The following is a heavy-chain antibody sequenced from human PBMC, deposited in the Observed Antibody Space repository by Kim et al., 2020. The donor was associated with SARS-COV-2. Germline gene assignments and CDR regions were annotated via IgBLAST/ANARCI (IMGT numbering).Heavy chain of an antibody. D-gene: IGHD6-6*01. CDR2: ISSNGGST. CDR3: VKTGKASIAATEFDY. Sequence: GGSLRLSCSASGFTFSSYAMHWVRQAPGKGLEYVSAISSNGGSTYYADSVKGRFTISRDNSKNTLYLQMSSLRAEDTAVYYCVKTGKASIAATEFDYWGQGTLVTVSS. J-gene: IGHJ4*02. CDR1: GFTFSSYA. V-gene: IGHV3-64D*06.